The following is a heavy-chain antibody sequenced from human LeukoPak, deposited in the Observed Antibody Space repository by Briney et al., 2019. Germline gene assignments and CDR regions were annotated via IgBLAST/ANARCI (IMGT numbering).Heavy chain of an antibody. J-gene: IGHJ4*02. V-gene: IGHV3-30-3*01. D-gene: IGHD2-21*02. Sequence: GGSLRLSCAASGFTFSNYAIHWVRQAPGKGLEWVAVLSNDGGDKHYADSVKGRFTISRDNSKNTLYLQMNNLRAEDTAVYYCARDRDLGSANYYFDYWGQGTLVTVSS. CDR1: GFTFSNYA. CDR2: LSNDGGDK. CDR3: ARDRDLGSANYYFDY.